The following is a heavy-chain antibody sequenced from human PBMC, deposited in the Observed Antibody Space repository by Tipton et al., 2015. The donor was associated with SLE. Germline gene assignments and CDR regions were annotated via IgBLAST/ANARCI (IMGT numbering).Heavy chain of an antibody. V-gene: IGHV3-33*01. CDR1: GFSYRNFG. Sequence: SLRLSCAASGFSYRNFGMHWVRQAPGKGLEWVAVIWYDESDKYYAESVKGRFTVSRDNSKNTVYLQMNSLRAEDTAVYYCASSSGYYAPYYFDYWGQGTLVTVSS. CDR2: IWYDESDK. D-gene: IGHD3-22*01. CDR3: ASSSGYYAPYYFDY. J-gene: IGHJ4*02.